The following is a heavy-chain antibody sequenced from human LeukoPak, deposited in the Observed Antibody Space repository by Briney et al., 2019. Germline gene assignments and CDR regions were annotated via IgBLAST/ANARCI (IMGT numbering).Heavy chain of an antibody. CDR2: IYYSGST. Sequence: KPSETLSLTCSFSGYSISSGYYWGWIRQPPGKGLEWIGSIYYSGSTYYNPSLKSRVTISVDTSKNQFSLKLSSVTAADTAVYYFARGPTVTGDAFDIWGQGTMVTVSS. D-gene: IGHD4-17*01. V-gene: IGHV4-38-2*01. J-gene: IGHJ3*02. CDR1: GYSISSGYY. CDR3: ARGPTVTGDAFDI.